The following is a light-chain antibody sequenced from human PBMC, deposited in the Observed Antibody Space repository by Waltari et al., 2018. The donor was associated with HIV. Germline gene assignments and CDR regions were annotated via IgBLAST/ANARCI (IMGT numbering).Light chain of an antibody. J-gene: IGKJ4*01. V-gene: IGKV3-11*01. CDR1: QSVSSY. Sequence: EIVLTQSPATLSLSPGERATLSCRACQSVSSYLAWYQEKPGQAPRLLMYDASNRATGIPARFNGSGSGTDFTLNISSLEPEDLAVYSCQQHSSWPLTFGGGTKVEIK. CDR2: DAS. CDR3: QQHSSWPLT.